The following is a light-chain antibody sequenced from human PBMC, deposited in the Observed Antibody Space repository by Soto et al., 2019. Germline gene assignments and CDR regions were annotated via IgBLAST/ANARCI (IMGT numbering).Light chain of an antibody. CDR2: AAS. V-gene: IGKV3-15*01. Sequence: EIVMTQSPASLSVSPGERATLSCRASQSINNNLAWYQQKPGQAPRLLIFAASTRATGIPAKFSGSGSGTEFTLTVSNLQSEDFAIYYCQQYNNRLLTFGGGTRVEIK. J-gene: IGKJ4*01. CDR1: QSINNN. CDR3: QQYNNRLLT.